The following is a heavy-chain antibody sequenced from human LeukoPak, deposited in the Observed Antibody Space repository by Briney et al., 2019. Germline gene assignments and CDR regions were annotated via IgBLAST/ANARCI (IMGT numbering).Heavy chain of an antibody. CDR1: GGSISSSSYY. J-gene: IGHJ5*02. CDR3: ARVFPYCGGDCYFNWFDP. V-gene: IGHV4-39*07. CDR2: VYYDGST. D-gene: IGHD2-21*02. Sequence: SETLSLTCSVSGGSISSSSYYWGWIRQPPGKALEWIGSVYYDGSTYYNPSLKSRVTISVDTSKNQFSLKLSSVTAADTAVYYCARVFPYCGGDCYFNWFDPWGQGTLVTVSS.